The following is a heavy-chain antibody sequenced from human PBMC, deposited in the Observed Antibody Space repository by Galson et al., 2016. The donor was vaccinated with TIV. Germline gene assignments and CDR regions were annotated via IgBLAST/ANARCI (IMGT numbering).Heavy chain of an antibody. J-gene: IGHJ4*02. CDR2: ISAYNGNT. CDR3: ARVPSWVQEVIHYFDY. D-gene: IGHD3-10*01. V-gene: IGHV1-18*01. Sequence: SVKVSCKASGYTFINYGVGWVRQAPGQGLEWMGWISAYNGNTRYAQKLQARVTMTTDTSTNTAYMELRSLRSDDTAVYYVARVPSWVQEVIHYFDYWGQGTLVTVSS. CDR1: GYTFINYG.